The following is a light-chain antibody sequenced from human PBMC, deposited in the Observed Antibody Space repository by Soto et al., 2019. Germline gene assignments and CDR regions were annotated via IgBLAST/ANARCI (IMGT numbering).Light chain of an antibody. Sequence: QSVLTQPASVSGSRGQSITISCTGTSSDVGGYNYVAWYQQHPGKAPKLMIYDVSNRPSGVSNRFSGSKSGNTASLTISGLQAEDEADYYCSSYTSSSTLVFRTGNKVTVL. CDR1: SSDVGGYNY. V-gene: IGLV2-14*01. CDR3: SSYTSSSTLV. J-gene: IGLJ1*01. CDR2: DVS.